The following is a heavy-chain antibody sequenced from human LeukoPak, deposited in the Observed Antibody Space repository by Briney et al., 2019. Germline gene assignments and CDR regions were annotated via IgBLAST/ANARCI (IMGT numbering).Heavy chain of an antibody. CDR3: ASVHYYDSSGSLSGAFDV. CDR2: IYYSGST. J-gene: IGHJ3*01. D-gene: IGHD3-22*01. Sequence: PSETLSLTCTVSGGSISSSSYYWGWIRQPPGKGLEWIGSIYYSGSTYYNPSLKSRVTISVDTSKNQFSLKLSSVTAADTAVYYCASVHYYDSSGSLSGAFDVWGQGTMVTVSS. V-gene: IGHV4-39*01. CDR1: GGSISSSSYY.